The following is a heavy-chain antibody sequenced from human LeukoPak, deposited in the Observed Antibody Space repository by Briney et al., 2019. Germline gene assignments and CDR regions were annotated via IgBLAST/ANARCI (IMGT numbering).Heavy chain of an antibody. CDR2: ISYDGSNK. Sequence: PGGSLRLSCEASGFTFSSYGMHWVRQAPGKGLEWVALISYDGSNKYYADSVKGRFTISRDNAKNSLYLQMNSLRAEDTALYYCARDYYGDSYFDSWGQGTLVTVSS. CDR1: GFTFSSYG. D-gene: IGHD4-17*01. CDR3: ARDYYGDSYFDS. J-gene: IGHJ4*02. V-gene: IGHV3-30*03.